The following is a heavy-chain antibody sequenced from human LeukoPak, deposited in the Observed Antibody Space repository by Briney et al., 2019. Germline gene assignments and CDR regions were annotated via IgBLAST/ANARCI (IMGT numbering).Heavy chain of an antibody. CDR1: GGSISSSSYY. CDR2: IYYSGST. V-gene: IGHV4-39*01. D-gene: IGHD3-10*01. J-gene: IGHJ4*02. Sequence: SETLSLTCTVSGGSISSSSYYWGWIRQPPGKGLEWIGSIYYSGSTYYNPSLQSRVTISVDTSKNQFSLKLSSVTAADTAVYYCATYMVRGAAMGYWGQGTLVTVSS. CDR3: ATYMVRGAAMGY.